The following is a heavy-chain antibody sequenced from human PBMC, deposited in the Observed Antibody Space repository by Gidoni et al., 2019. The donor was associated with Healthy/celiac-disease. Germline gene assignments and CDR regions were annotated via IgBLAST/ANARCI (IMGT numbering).Heavy chain of an antibody. CDR2: ISYDGSNK. D-gene: IGHD5-18*01. CDR3: ANPGYSYGYSLGYFDY. J-gene: IGHJ4*02. V-gene: IGHV3-30-3*01. CDR1: GFTFSRYA. Sequence: QVQLVASGGGVVQPGRSLRLSCAASGFTFSRYAMHWVRQAPGKGLEWVAVISYDGSNKYYADSVKGRFTISRDNSKNTLYLQMNSLRAEDTAVYYCANPGYSYGYSLGYFDYWGQGTLVTVSS.